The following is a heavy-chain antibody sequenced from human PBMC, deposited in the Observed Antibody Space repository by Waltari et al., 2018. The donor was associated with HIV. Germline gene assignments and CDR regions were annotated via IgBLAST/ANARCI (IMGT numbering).Heavy chain of an antibody. CDR2: FCVVCLS. V-gene: IGHV3-NL1*01. CDR1: GFIFSNYG. Sequence: QVQLVESGGGVVQPGRSLRLSCAASGFIFSNYGMHWVRQAPGKGAGLVCVFCVVCLSHSTGVSVESRITISRDNSQKSVYLQMNSLIVDDTAVDYCVKEVHTNSYVGGGLDVWGQGTTV. D-gene: IGHD3-16*01. J-gene: IGHJ6*02. CDR3: VKEVHTNSYVGGGLDV.